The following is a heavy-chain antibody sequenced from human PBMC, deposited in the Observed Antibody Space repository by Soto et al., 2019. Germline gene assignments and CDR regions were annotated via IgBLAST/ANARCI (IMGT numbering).Heavy chain of an antibody. D-gene: IGHD3-22*01. CDR3: ARASTYYYDSSGYANYYYYYGMDV. V-gene: IGHV1-69*06. J-gene: IGHJ6*02. Sequence: QVQLVQSGAEVKKPGSSVKVSCKASGGTFSSYAISWVRQAPGQGLEWRGGIIPIFGTANYAQKFQGRVTITADKSTSTAYMELISLRSEDTAVYYCARASTYYYDSSGYANYYYYYGMDVWGQGTTVTVSS. CDR2: IIPIFGTA. CDR1: GGTFSSYA.